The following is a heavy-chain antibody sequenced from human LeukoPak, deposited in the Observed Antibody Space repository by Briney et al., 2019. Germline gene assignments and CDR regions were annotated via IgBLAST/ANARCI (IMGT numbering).Heavy chain of an antibody. J-gene: IGHJ5*02. V-gene: IGHV3-23*01. CDR2: ISGYGVST. CDR1: GFTFSNYG. D-gene: IGHD1-7*01. CDR3: ARIYENYFDP. Sequence: GGSLRLSCAASGFTFSNYGLSWVRQAPGKGLEWVSGISGYGVSTYYVDSVKGRFTISRDNSESTLYLQMNSLRAEDTAVYYCARIYENYFDPWGQGTLVTVSS.